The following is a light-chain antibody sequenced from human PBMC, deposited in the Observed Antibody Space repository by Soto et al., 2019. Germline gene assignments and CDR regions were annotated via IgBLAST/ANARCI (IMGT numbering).Light chain of an antibody. CDR1: SSDVGDYNY. CDR2: EVS. J-gene: IGLJ2*01. V-gene: IGLV2-14*01. CDR3: SSYTTITTLGVL. Sequence: QSALTQPASVSGSPGQSITISCTATSSDVGDYNYVSWFQQHPGKAPKLMIYEVSNRPSGVSNRFSGSKSGNTASLTISGLQAEDEADYYCSSYTTITTLGVLFGGGTKLTV.